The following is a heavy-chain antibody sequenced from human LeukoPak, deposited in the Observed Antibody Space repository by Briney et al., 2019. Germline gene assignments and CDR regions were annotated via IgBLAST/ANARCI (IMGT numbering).Heavy chain of an antibody. Sequence: GTSLRLSCEASGFTFSHFGMHWVRQAPGKGLEWVASIKQDAGTEYSVDSLKGRFTISRDNAYNSLYLQMNSLRAEDTAVYFCARGSRDSSGYRYYLNYWGQGTLVTVSS. D-gene: IGHD3-22*01. J-gene: IGHJ4*02. CDR2: IKQDAGTE. V-gene: IGHV3-7*01. CDR3: ARGSRDSSGYRYYLNY. CDR1: GFTFSHFG.